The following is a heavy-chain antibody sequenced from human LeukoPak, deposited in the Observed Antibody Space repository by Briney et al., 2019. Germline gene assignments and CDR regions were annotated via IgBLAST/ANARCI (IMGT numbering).Heavy chain of an antibody. J-gene: IGHJ4*02. CDR3: ARDALRGYSGYDFGY. Sequence: GGSLRLSCAASGFTFSSYWMHWVRQAPGKGLVWVSRINSDGSSTSYADSVKGRFTISRDNAKNTLYLQMNSLRAEDTAVYYCARDALRGYSGYDFGYWGQGTLVTVSS. CDR2: INSDGSST. D-gene: IGHD5-12*01. V-gene: IGHV3-74*01. CDR1: GFTFSSYW.